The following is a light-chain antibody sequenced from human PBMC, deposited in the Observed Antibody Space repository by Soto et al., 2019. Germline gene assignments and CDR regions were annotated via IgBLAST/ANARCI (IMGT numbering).Light chain of an antibody. CDR1: QSISSW. V-gene: IGKV1-5*03. Sequence: DIQMTQSPSTLSASVGDRVTITCRASQSISSWLAWYQQKPGKAPKLLIYTVSSLESGVPSRFSGSGSGTEFTLTNSSLQPDDFATYYCQEYNSHSRYTFGQGTKLEIK. CDR3: QEYNSHSRYT. J-gene: IGKJ2*01. CDR2: TVS.